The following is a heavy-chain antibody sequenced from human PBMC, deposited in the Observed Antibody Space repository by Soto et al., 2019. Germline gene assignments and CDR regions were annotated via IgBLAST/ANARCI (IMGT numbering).Heavy chain of an antibody. CDR1: GYTFTGYY. CDR2: INPNSGGT. D-gene: IGHD6-6*01. Sequence: ASVKVSCKASGYTFTGYYIHWVRQAPGQGLEWMGWINPNSGGTNYAQKFQGRVTMTRDTSISTAYMELSRLRSDDTAVYYCARGREQLVPSYYYGMDVWGQGTTVTVSS. V-gene: IGHV1-2*02. J-gene: IGHJ6*02. CDR3: ARGREQLVPSYYYGMDV.